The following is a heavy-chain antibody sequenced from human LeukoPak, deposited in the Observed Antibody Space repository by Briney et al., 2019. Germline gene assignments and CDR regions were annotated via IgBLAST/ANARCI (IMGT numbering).Heavy chain of an antibody. CDR1: GLTFSTYS. CDR3: ARVRGLFGAYAVLDAFDM. D-gene: IGHD4-17*01. Sequence: GGSLRLSCAASGLTFSTYSMNWDRQAPGKGLEWVSYISAGSSTTYYADSVKGRFTISRDNAKNSLYLQMNSLKDEDTAVYYCARVRGLFGAYAVLDAFDMWGQGTVVTVSS. J-gene: IGHJ3*02. CDR2: ISAGSSTT. V-gene: IGHV3-48*02.